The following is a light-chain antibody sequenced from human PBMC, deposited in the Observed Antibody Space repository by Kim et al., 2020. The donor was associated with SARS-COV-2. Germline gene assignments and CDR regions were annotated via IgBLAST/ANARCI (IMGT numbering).Light chain of an antibody. Sequence: EIVLTQSPGTLSLSPGERATLSCRASQSVSSSYLAWYQQKPGQAPRLLIYGASSMATGIPDRFSGSGSGTDFTLTISRLEPEDFAVYYCQQYGSSPRITFGQGTRLEIK. V-gene: IGKV3-20*01. CDR3: QQYGSSPRIT. CDR1: QSVSSSY. CDR2: GAS. J-gene: IGKJ5*01.